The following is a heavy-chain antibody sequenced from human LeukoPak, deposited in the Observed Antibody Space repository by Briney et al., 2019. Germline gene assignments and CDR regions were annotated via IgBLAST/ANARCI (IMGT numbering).Heavy chain of an antibody. D-gene: IGHD3-22*01. Sequence: PSETLSLTCAVSGGSISSYYWSGIRQPPGKGLEWIGDIYYSGSTNYNPSLKSRVTISVDTSKNQFSLKLSSVTAADTAVYYCARGNQYYYDSSGYYPYDAFDIWGQGTMVTVSS. CDR2: IYYSGST. CDR1: GGSISSYY. J-gene: IGHJ3*02. CDR3: ARGNQYYYDSSGYYPYDAFDI. V-gene: IGHV4-59*01.